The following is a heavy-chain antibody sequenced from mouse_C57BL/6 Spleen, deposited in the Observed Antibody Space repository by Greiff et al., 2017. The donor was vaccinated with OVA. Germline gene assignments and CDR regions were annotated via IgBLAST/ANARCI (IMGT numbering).Heavy chain of an antibody. D-gene: IGHD2-3*01. CDR3: ARYDGYYLAWFAY. J-gene: IGHJ3*01. CDR1: GFTFTDYY. CDR2: IRNKANGYTT. V-gene: IGHV7-3*01. Sequence: EVKLMESGGGLVQPGGSLSLSCAASGFTFTDYYMSWVRQPPGKALEWLGFIRNKANGYTTEYSASVKGRFTISRDNSQSILYLQMNALRAEDSATYYGARYDGYYLAWFAYWGQGTLVTVSA.